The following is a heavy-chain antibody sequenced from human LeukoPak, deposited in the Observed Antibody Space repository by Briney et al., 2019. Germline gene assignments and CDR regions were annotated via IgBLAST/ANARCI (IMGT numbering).Heavy chain of an antibody. CDR1: GYTFTGQY. Sequence: GASVKVSCKASGYTFTGQYMHWVRQAPGQGLEWVGWIYPKTGGTNSAQKFQGRVTMTGDTSISTAYMELSTLRSDDTAVYYCARSSLNSFDSWGQGSLVTVSS. CDR3: ARSSLNSFDS. D-gene: IGHD4-23*01. V-gene: IGHV1-2*02. CDR2: IYPKTGGT. J-gene: IGHJ4*02.